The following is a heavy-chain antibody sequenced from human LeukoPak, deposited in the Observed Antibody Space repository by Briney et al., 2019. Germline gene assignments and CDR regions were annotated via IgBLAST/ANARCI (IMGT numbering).Heavy chain of an antibody. J-gene: IGHJ5*02. CDR1: GGSSSGYY. V-gene: IGHV4-34*01. CDR3: ASSLSSTSCHHH. D-gene: IGHD2-2*01. CDR2: INHSGST. Sequence: SSETLSLTCAVYGGSSSGYYWSWIRQPPGKGLEWIGEINHSGSTNYNPSLKSRVTISVDTSKNQFSLKLSSVTAADTAVYYCASSLSSTSCHHHWGQGTLVTVSS.